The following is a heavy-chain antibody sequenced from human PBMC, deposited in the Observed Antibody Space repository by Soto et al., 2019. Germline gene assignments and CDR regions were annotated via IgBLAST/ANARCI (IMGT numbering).Heavy chain of an antibody. V-gene: IGHV3-64D*06. CDR3: VNMMIARGAFDF. Sequence: GGSLRLSCAASGFAFSSYAMHWVRQTPGKGLEYVSAISPQGGSTYYADSVKGRFTISRDDSKNTVYLQMSSLRPDDTAVYYCVNMMIARGAFDFWGQGTLVTVSS. D-gene: IGHD2-21*01. J-gene: IGHJ4*02. CDR1: GFAFSSYA. CDR2: ISPQGGST.